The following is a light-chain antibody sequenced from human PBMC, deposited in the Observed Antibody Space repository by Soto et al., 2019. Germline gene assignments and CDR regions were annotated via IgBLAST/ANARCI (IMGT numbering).Light chain of an antibody. J-gene: IGLJ1*01. CDR1: SSDVGGYNY. V-gene: IGLV2-11*01. Sequence: QSALAQPRSVSGSPGQSVTISCTGTSSDVGGYNYVSWYQQHPGKAPKLMIYDVSKRPSGVPDRFSGSKSGNTASLTISGLQAEDEADYYCCSYAGRYIYVVGTGTKVTVL. CDR3: CSYAGRYIYV. CDR2: DVS.